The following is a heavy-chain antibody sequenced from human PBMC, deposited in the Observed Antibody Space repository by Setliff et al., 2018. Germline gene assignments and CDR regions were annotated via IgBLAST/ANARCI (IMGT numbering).Heavy chain of an antibody. CDR1: GYTFTDFG. CDR3: AKEPALSLTESIRRSYYDYALDV. CDR2: ISPYNGNT. Sequence: ASVKVSCKASGYTFTDFGVSWVRQAPGQGLEWVGWISPYNGNTYYAPKFQGTAIMTTDTATTTAYLELRSLRSDDTAVYFCAKEPALSLTESIRRSYYDYALDVWGQGTTVTVSS. V-gene: IGHV1-18*01. D-gene: IGHD3-10*01. J-gene: IGHJ6*02.